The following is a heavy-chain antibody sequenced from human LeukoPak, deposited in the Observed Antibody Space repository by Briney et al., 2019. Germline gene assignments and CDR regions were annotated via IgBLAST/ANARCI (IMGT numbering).Heavy chain of an antibody. CDR3: ARDLWAVWFGKRGYFDY. J-gene: IGHJ4*02. Sequence: PGGSLRLSCAASGFTFSSYWMSWVRQAPGKGLEWVANIKQDGSEKYYVDSVKGRFTISRDNAKNSLYLQMNSLRAEDTAVYYCARDLWAVWFGKRGYFDYWGQGTLVTVSS. V-gene: IGHV3-7*01. CDR2: IKQDGSEK. CDR1: GFTFSSYW. D-gene: IGHD3-10*01.